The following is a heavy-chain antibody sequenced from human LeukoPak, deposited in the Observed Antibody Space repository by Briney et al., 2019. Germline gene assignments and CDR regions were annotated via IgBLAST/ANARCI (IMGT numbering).Heavy chain of an antibody. CDR3: TTMSAYCGGECYDY. J-gene: IGHJ4*02. V-gene: IGHV3-15*01. CDR1: GFIFSNAW. CDR2: LKSKPAGGAT. Sequence: GGSLRLSCAGSGFIFSNAWMSWVRQAPGKGLEWVGRLKSKPAGGATDYAAPVKGRFTVSRDDSKNTLYLQMNSLKTEDTAVYYCTTMSAYCGGECYDYWGQGTLVTVSS. D-gene: IGHD2-21*01.